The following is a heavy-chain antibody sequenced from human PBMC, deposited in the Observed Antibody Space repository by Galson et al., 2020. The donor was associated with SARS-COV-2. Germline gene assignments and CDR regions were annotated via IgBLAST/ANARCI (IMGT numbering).Heavy chain of an antibody. CDR3: ARKTGGGRPYPRDY. CDR2: INPNSGGT. D-gene: IGHD3-16*01. Sequence: ASVTVSCEASGYTFTDYFLHWVRQAPGQGPEWVGWINPNSGGTNFARTFQGRISMTSDTSISTAYMEINYLTSDDTAVYYCARKTGGGRPYPRDYWGQGTLVIVSS. J-gene: IGHJ4*02. CDR1: GYTFTDYF. V-gene: IGHV1-2*02.